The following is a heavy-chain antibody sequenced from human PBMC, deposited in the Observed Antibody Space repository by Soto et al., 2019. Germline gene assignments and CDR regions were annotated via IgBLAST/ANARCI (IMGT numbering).Heavy chain of an antibody. J-gene: IGHJ6*02. CDR2: INPNSGGT. D-gene: IGHD6-13*01. CDR1: GYTFTGYY. CDR3: ARDAPIASSQYYYNYYGMDV. Sequence: ASVKVSCKASGYTFTGYYMHWVRQAPGQGLEWMGWINPNSGGTNYAQKFQGWVTMTRDTSISTAYMELSRLRSDDTAVYYCARDAPIASSQYYYNYYGMDVWGQGTTVTVSS. V-gene: IGHV1-2*04.